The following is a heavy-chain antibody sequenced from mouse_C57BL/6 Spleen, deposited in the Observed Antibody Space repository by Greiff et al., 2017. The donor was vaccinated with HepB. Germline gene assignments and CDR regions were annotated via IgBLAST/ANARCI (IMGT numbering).Heavy chain of an antibody. V-gene: IGHV1-81*01. D-gene: IGHD2-3*01. Sequence: QVQLQQSGAELARPGASVKLSCKASGYTFTSYGISWVKQRTGQGLEWIGEIYPRSGNTYYNEKFKGKATLTADKSSSTAYMELRSLTSEDSAVYFCARGGLYDVYYSAWFAYWGQGTLVTVSA. J-gene: IGHJ3*01. CDR3: ARGGLYDVYYSAWFAY. CDR1: GYTFTSYG. CDR2: IYPRSGNT.